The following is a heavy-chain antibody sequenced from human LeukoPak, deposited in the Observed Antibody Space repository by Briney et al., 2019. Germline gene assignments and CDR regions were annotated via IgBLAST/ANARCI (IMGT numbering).Heavy chain of an antibody. CDR1: GGSISSYY. Sequence: SETLSLTCTVSGGSISSYYWSWIRQPAGKGLEWIGRIYTSGSTNYNPSLKSRVTISVDTSKNQFSLKLSSVTAADTAVYYCAPSLPPSITMVRGVIPPFDYWGQGTLVTVSS. V-gene: IGHV4-4*07. J-gene: IGHJ4*02. CDR3: APSLPPSITMVRGVIPPFDY. CDR2: IYTSGST. D-gene: IGHD3-10*01.